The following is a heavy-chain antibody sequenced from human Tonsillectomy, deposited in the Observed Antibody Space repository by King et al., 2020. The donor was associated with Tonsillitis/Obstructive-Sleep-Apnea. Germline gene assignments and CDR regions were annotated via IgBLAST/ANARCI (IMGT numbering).Heavy chain of an antibody. CDR3: ARDTHASGRAFDI. CDR1: GFTFSSYE. CDR2: ISSSGSTI. D-gene: IGHD3-10*01. V-gene: IGHV3-48*03. Sequence: VQLVESGGGLVQPGGSLRLSCAASGFTFSSYEMNWVRQPPGKGLEWVSYISSSGSTIYYADSVKGRFTISKDNAKDSLYLQMNSLRAEDTSVYYCARDTHASGRAFDIWGQGTMVTVPS. J-gene: IGHJ3*02.